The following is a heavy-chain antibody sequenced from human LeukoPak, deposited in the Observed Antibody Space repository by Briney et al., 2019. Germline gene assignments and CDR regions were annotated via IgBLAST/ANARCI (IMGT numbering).Heavy chain of an antibody. Sequence: GGSLRLSCAASGITFSDYYMTWSRQDPGKGLEWVSDISRTGDNTNYADSVKGRFTISRDNAKNSLYLQMNSLRAEDTAVYYCARRIETGTIGFDPWGQGTLVTVSS. CDR3: ARRIETGTIGFDP. D-gene: IGHD1-7*01. J-gene: IGHJ5*02. CDR1: GITFSDYY. CDR2: ISRTGDNT. V-gene: IGHV3-11*06.